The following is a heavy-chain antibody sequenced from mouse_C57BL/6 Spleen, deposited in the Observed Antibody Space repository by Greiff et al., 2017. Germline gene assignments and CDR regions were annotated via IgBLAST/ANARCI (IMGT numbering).Heavy chain of an antibody. J-gene: IGHJ4*01. D-gene: IGHD2-4*01. V-gene: IGHV1-62-2*01. CDR3: AIREGIYDYDTYAMDY. CDR2: FYPGSGSI. CDR1: GYTFTEYT. Sequence: VQLQQSGAELVKPGASVKLSCKASGYTFTEYTIHWVKQRSGQGLEWIGWFYPGSGSIKYNEKFKDKATLTADKSSSTVYMELSRLTSEDSAVYFCAIREGIYDYDTYAMDYWGQGTSVTVSS.